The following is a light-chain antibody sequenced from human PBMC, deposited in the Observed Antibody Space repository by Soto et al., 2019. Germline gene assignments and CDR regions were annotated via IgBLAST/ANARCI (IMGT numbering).Light chain of an antibody. J-gene: IGKJ4*01. CDR3: HQRADRPLT. CDR2: AAS. V-gene: IGKV3-11*01. CDR1: QSISDH. Sequence: EIVLTQFPATLSLSPGERATLSCRASQSISDHLAWYQQKTGQAPRLLIYAASNRATGTPARFSGSGSGTDFTLTIRSLETEHFAAYYCHQRADRPLTFGGGTKVDIK.